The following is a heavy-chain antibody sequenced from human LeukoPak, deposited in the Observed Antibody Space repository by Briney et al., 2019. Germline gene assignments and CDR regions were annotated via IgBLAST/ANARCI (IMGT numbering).Heavy chain of an antibody. V-gene: IGHV4-4*02. J-gene: IGHJ3*02. D-gene: IGHD6-13*01. CDR1: GGSISSSNW. CDR2: IYHSGST. CDR3: ARDFEQLVAFDI. Sequence: SETLSLTCAVSGGSISSSNWWSWVRQPPEKGLEWIGEIYHSGSTNYNPSLKSRVTISVDKSKNQFSLKLSSVTAADTAVYYCARDFEQLVAFDIWGQGTMVTVSS.